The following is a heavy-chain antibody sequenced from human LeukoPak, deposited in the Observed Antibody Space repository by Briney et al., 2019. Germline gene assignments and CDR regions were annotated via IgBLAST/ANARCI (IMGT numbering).Heavy chain of an antibody. CDR1: GGSFSGYY. CDR3: ARIRGYSYGY. J-gene: IGHJ4*02. CDR2: INHSGST. V-gene: IGHV4-34*01. D-gene: IGHD5-18*01. Sequence: SETLSLTCAVYGGSFSGYYWSWIRQPPGRGLEWIGEINHSGSTNYNPSLKSRVTISVDTSKNQFSLKLSSVTAADTAVYYCARIRGYSYGYWGQGTLVTVSS.